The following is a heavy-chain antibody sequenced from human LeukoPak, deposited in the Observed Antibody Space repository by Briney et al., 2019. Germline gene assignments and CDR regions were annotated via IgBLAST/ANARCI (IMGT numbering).Heavy chain of an antibody. CDR3: ARDVARYDYVWGSYRFSDGDFDY. V-gene: IGHV1-18*01. CDR2: ISVYDGNT. D-gene: IGHD3-16*02. J-gene: IGHJ4*02. CDR1: GYTFSSYG. Sequence: ASVKVSCKASGYTFSSYGISWVRPAPGQGLEWMGWISVYDGNTNYAQNLQGRVTMTTDTSTSTAYMELRSLRSDDTAVYYCARDVARYDYVWGSYRFSDGDFDYWGQGTLVTVSS.